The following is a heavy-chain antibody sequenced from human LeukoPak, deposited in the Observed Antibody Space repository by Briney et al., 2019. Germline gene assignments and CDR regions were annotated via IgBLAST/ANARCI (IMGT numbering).Heavy chain of an antibody. D-gene: IGHD1-1*01. Sequence: GASVKVSCKASGYTFTGYYMHWVRQAPGQGLEWMGGIIPIFGTANYAQKFQGRVTMTRNTSISTAYMELSSLRSEDTAVYYCARNWRKSSRAFDIWGQGTMVTVSS. CDR2: IIPIFGTA. CDR3: ARNWRKSSRAFDI. CDR1: GYTFTGYY. V-gene: IGHV1-2*02. J-gene: IGHJ3*02.